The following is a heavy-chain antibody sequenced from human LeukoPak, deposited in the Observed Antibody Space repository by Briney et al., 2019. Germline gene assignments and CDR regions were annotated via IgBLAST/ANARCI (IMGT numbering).Heavy chain of an antibody. D-gene: IGHD1-26*01. V-gene: IGHV3-23*01. J-gene: IGHJ4*02. CDR3: ARDRPSTSSSKIDY. CDR2: ISGSGDDT. CDR1: GFTFSSYA. Sequence: PGGSLRLSCAASGFTFSSYAMTWARQAPGKGLEWVSVISGSGDDTFYADSVKGRFTISRDNFKNTLYLQMNSLSLEDTAIYFCARDRPSTSSSKIDYWGQGTQVIVSS.